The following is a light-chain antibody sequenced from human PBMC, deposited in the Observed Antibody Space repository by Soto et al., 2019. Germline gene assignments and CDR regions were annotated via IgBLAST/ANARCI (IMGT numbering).Light chain of an antibody. CDR2: AAS. CDR3: LDHSLYPLLT. Sequence: DIRMTQSPSSLSASVGDRVTITCRASQDIRNDLGWYQQKPGRAPRRLIYAASNLQSGVPSRFSGSGSGTEFPLTITSLQPEDFATYYCLDHSLYPLLTFGGGTKVDIK. J-gene: IGKJ4*01. CDR1: QDIRND. V-gene: IGKV1-17*01.